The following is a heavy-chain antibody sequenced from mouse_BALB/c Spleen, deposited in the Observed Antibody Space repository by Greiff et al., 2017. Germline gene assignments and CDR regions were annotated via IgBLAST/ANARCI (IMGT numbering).Heavy chain of an antibody. Sequence: DVKLVESGGGLVKPGGSLKLSCAASGFTFSDYYMYWVRQTPEKRLEWVATISDGGSYTYYPDSVKGRFTISRDNAKNNLYLQMSSLKSEDTAMYYCARDGPYGNYAYWGQGTLVTVSA. CDR2: ISDGGSYT. CDR1: GFTFSDYY. V-gene: IGHV5-4*02. D-gene: IGHD2-1*01. CDR3: ARDGPYGNYAY. J-gene: IGHJ3*01.